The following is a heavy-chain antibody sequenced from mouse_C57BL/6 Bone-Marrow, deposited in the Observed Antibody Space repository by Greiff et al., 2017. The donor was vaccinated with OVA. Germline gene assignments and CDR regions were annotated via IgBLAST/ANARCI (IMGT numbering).Heavy chain of an antibody. D-gene: IGHD2-1*01. Sequence: QVQLQQPGAELVKPGASVKLSCKASGYTFTSYWMQWVKQRPGQGLEWIGEIDPSDSYTNYNQKFKGKATLTVDTSSSTAYMQLSSLTSEDSAVYYCATIYYGNWAWFAYWGQGTLVTVSA. CDR1: GYTFTSYW. J-gene: IGHJ3*01. CDR2: IDPSDSYT. CDR3: ATIYYGNWAWFAY. V-gene: IGHV1-50*01.